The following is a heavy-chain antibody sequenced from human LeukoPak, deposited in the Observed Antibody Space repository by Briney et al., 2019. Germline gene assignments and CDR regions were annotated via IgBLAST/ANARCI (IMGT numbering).Heavy chain of an antibody. V-gene: IGHV1-2*02. CDR1: GYTFTGYY. CDR3: ARAGDTAMAYWYFDL. J-gene: IGHJ2*01. Sequence: ASVKVSCKASGYTFTGYYMHWVRQAPGQGLEWMGWINPNSGGTKYAQKFQGRVTMTRDTSISTAYMELSRLRSDDTAVYYCARAGDTAMAYWYFDLWGRGTLVTVSS. CDR2: INPNSGGT. D-gene: IGHD5-18*01.